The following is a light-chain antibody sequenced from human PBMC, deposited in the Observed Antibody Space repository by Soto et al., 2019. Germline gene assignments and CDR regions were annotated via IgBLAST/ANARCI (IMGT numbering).Light chain of an antibody. V-gene: IGKV3-15*01. J-gene: IGKJ3*01. Sequence: DIVMTQSPPTLSVSPGESVTLSYWASLTVSNNLAWYQQKPGQAPRLLISYASTRATGIPARFSGTGSGKEFTLTISNLQSEDFAVYYCQQYNNWPPGATFGPGTKVDIK. CDR3: QQYNNWPPGAT. CDR2: YAS. CDR1: LTVSNN.